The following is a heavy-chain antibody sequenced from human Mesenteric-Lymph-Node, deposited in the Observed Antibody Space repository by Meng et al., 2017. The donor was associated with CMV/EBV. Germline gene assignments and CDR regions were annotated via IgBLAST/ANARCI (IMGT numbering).Heavy chain of an antibody. V-gene: IGHV4-34*01. CDR3: ARVSIDYDSSGYYHHFDY. Sequence: SETLSLTCAVYGGSFSGYYWSWIRQPPGKGLEWIGEINHSGSTNYNPSLKSRVTISVDTSKNQFSLKLSSVTAADTAVYYCARVSIDYDSSGYYHHFDYWGQGTLVTVSS. J-gene: IGHJ4*02. CDR2: INHSGST. D-gene: IGHD3-22*01. CDR1: GGSFSGYY.